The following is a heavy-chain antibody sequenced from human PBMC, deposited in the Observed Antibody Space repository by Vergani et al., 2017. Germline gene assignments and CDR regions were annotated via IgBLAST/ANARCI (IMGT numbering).Heavy chain of an antibody. CDR3: AKDQGGIAVAGRSAYSYYGMDV. CDR2: ISGSGGST. Sequence: EVQLLESGGGLVQPGGSLRLSCAASGFTFSSYAMSWVRQAPGKGLEWVSAISGSGGSTYYADSVKGRFTISRDNSKNTLYLQMNSLRAEDTAVYYCAKDQGGIAVAGRSAYSYYGMDVCGQGTTVTVSS. D-gene: IGHD6-19*01. CDR1: GFTFSSYA. V-gene: IGHV3-23*01. J-gene: IGHJ6*02.